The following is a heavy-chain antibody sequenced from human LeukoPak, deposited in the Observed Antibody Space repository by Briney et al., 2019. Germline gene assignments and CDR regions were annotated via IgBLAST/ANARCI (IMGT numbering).Heavy chain of an antibody. J-gene: IGHJ4*02. D-gene: IGHD3-10*01. CDR1: GFTFSSYA. CDR2: ISYDGSNK. V-gene: IGHV3-30-3*01. CDR3: ARDYYGSGSYMSDY. Sequence: GRSLRLSCAASGFTFSSYAMHWVRQAPGKGLEWVAVISYDGSNKYYADSVKGRFTISRDNSKNTLYLQMNSLRAEDTAVYYCARDYYGSGSYMSDYWGQGTLVTVSS.